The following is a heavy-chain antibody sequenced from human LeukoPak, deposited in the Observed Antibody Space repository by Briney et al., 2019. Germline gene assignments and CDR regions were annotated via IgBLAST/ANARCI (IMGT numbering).Heavy chain of an antibody. CDR2: IYSGGTT. D-gene: IGHD6-13*01. Sequence: GGSLRLSCAASGFTVSSNYMSWVRQAPGKGLEWVSVIYSGGTTNYPDSVKRRFTISRDNSKTPLFLQMNSLRAEDTAVYYCARGGYSSSWYHFDYWRQGTLVTVSS. CDR3: ARGGYSSSWYHFDY. J-gene: IGHJ4*02. CDR1: GFTVSSNY. V-gene: IGHV3-53*01.